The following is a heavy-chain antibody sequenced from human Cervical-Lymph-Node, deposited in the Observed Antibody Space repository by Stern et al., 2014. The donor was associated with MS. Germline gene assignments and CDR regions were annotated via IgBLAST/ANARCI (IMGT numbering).Heavy chain of an antibody. CDR3: ARGDHYYSYGLDV. CDR2: IDPNGGTT. Sequence: QVQLVESGAEVKKPGASVKVSCEASGYTLTSYSMHWVRQAPGQGLEWLGVIDPNGGTTRYAQKFQGRVSMTSDTSTTTVSIEVSGLTSADTAVYYCARGDHYYSYGLDVGGQGTTVTVSS. J-gene: IGHJ6*02. CDR1: GYTLTSYS. V-gene: IGHV1-46*03.